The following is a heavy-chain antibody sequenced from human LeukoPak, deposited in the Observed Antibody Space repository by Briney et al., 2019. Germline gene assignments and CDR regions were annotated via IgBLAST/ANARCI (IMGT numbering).Heavy chain of an antibody. CDR1: GFTFSSYS. CDR2: ISSSSYI. V-gene: IGHV3-21*01. D-gene: IGHD4-17*01. Sequence: GGSLRLSCAASGFTFSSYSMNWVRQAPGKGLEWVSSISSSSYIYYADSVKGRFTISRDNAKNSLYLQMNSLRAEDTAVYYCARDKILYGDYVYYYYYGMDVWGQGTTVTVSS. CDR3: ARDKILYGDYVYYYYYGMDV. J-gene: IGHJ6*02.